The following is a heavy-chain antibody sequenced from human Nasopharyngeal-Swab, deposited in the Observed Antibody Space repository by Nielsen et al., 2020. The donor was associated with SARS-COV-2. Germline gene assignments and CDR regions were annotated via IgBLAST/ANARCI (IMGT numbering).Heavy chain of an antibody. J-gene: IGHJ4*02. CDR3: AKASVDYFGSGSYSDY. CDR2: ISGSGGST. Sequence: GESLKISCAASGITFSNYAMSWVRQAPGKGLEWVSAISGSGGSTYYADSVKGRFTLSRDNSKNTLYLQMNSLRVEDTAVYYCAKASVDYFGSGSYSDYWGQGTLVTVSS. D-gene: IGHD3-10*01. V-gene: IGHV3-23*01. CDR1: GITFSNYA.